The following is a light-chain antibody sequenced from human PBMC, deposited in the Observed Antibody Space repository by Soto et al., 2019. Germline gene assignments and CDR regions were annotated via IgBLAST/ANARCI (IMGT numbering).Light chain of an antibody. J-gene: IGKJ1*01. CDR1: QSVSTN. CDR3: QQYTNRPPWM. V-gene: IGKV3-15*01. Sequence: EIVMTQSPATLSGSPGERATLSCRASQSVSTNLAWYQQKPGQAPRLLIYGASTRATGIPARFSGSGSGTEFTLTISRLQSDDCAVYYCQQYTNRPPWMFGQGTKV. CDR2: GAS.